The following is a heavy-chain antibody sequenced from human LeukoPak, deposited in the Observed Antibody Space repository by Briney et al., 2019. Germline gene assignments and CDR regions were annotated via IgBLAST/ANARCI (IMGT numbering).Heavy chain of an antibody. Sequence: GGSLRLSCAASGFTVSSNYMSWVRQAPGKGLEWVSVIYSGGTTYYADSVKGRFTISRDTSKNTLYLQMNSLRAEDTAVYYCATFRGYSYGRVPYYFDYWGQGTLVTVSS. CDR1: GFTVSSNY. J-gene: IGHJ4*02. CDR3: ATFRGYSYGRVPYYFDY. D-gene: IGHD5-18*01. V-gene: IGHV3-66*01. CDR2: IYSGGTT.